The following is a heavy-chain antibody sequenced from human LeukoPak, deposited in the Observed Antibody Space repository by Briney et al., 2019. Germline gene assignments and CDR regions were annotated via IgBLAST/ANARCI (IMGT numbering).Heavy chain of an antibody. Sequence: GGSLRLSCAASQFTFTTYAMSWVRQAPGRGLEWVSSIGDSGVPTYYADSGKGRFTISRDNSQNTLYLQMNSLGADDTAVYYCAKVATWTYFDSWGQGTLVTVSS. CDR3: AKVATWTYFDS. CDR2: IGDSGVPT. V-gene: IGHV3-23*01. CDR1: QFTFTTYA. D-gene: IGHD3/OR15-3a*01. J-gene: IGHJ4*02.